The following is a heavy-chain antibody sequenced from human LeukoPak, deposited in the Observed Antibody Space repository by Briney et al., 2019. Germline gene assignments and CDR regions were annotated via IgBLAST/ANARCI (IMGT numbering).Heavy chain of an antibody. J-gene: IGHJ4*02. CDR2: ISAGGST. CDR1: GFTFRSYA. D-gene: IGHD1-1*01. V-gene: IGHV3-23*01. CDR3: AQNWNGDY. Sequence: PGGSLRLSCAASGFTFRSYAMTWVRQAPGKGLEWVSAISAGGSTYYADSVTGRFTLSRDNSKNTVYLQMNSLRAEDTAVYYCAQNWNGDYWGQGTLVTVSS.